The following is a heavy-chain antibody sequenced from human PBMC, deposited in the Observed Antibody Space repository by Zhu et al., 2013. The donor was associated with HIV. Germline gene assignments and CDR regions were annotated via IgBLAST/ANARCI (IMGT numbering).Heavy chain of an antibody. D-gene: IGHD6-19*01. CDR1: GYTFTGYY. CDR3: ARDVDSGRGVFDN. V-gene: IGHV1-2*02. J-gene: IGHJ4*02. CDR2: INPNSGGT. Sequence: QVQLVQSGAEVKKPGASVKVSCKTSGYTFTGYYIHWVRRAPGQGLEWMGWINPNSGGTNYAQNFQGRVTMTRDTSISTAHMELSKLRSDDTAVYYCARDVDSGRGVFDNWGQGSLVTVSS.